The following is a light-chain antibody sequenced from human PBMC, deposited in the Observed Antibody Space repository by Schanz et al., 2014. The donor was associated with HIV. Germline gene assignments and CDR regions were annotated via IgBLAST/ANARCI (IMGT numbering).Light chain of an antibody. CDR3: QQRSNWPPLT. CDR2: GAS. CDR1: QSISSNY. Sequence: EIVLTQSPGTLSLSPGERATLSCRASQSISSNYLAWYQQKAGQPPRLLIYGASNRATGIPARFSGSGSGTDFTLTISSLEPEDFAVYYCQQRSNWPPLTFGGGTKVEIK. V-gene: IGKV3-11*01. J-gene: IGKJ4*01.